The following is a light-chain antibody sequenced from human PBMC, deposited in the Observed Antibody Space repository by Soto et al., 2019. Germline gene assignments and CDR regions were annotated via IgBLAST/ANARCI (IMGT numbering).Light chain of an antibody. CDR1: QDISNF. CDR3: QQYDDLPIT. CDR2: DAS. Sequence: DIDMTQSPSSLSASVGDRVTITCQASQDISNFLNWYQQKPGTAPKLLIYDASKLETGVPSRFSGSGSGTDFTLTINSLQPEDFATYYCQQYDDLPITFGQGTRLEI. J-gene: IGKJ5*01. V-gene: IGKV1-33*01.